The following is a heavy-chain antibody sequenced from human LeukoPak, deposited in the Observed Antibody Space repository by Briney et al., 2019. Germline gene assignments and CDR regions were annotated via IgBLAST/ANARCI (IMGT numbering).Heavy chain of an antibody. CDR3: AKDFGYYYDSSGLNWFDP. CDR2: ISGSGGST. Sequence: SGGSLRLSCAASGFTFSSYAMSWVRQAPGKGLEWVSAISGSGGSTYYADSVKGRFTISRDNSKNTLYLQMNSLRAEDTAVYYCAKDFGYYYDSSGLNWFDPWGQGTLVTVSS. J-gene: IGHJ5*02. CDR1: GFTFSSYA. D-gene: IGHD3-22*01. V-gene: IGHV3-23*01.